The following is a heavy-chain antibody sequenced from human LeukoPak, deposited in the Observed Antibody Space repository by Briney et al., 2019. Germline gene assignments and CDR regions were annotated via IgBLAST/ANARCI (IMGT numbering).Heavy chain of an antibody. Sequence: SETLSLTCAVYGGSFSGYYWSWIRQPPGKGLEWIGEINHSGSTNYNPSLKSRVTISVDTSKNQFSLKLSSVTAADTAVYYCARGPGVYYHYYGMDVWGQGTTVTVSS. CDR1: GGSFSGYY. J-gene: IGHJ6*02. D-gene: IGHD3-10*01. CDR3: ARGPGVYYHYYGMDV. CDR2: INHSGST. V-gene: IGHV4-34*01.